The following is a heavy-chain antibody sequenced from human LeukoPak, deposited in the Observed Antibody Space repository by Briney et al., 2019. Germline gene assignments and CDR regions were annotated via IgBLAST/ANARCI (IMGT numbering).Heavy chain of an antibody. V-gene: IGHV3-13*01. J-gene: IGHJ4*02. D-gene: IGHD3-10*01. CDR1: GFTFSSYD. Sequence: PGGSLRLSCAASGFTFSSYDMHWVRHATGKGLEWVSAIGTAGDTYYPGSVKGRFTISRENAKNSLYLQMNSLRAGDTAVYYCARGESKWFGEPYFDYWGQGTLVTVSS. CDR3: ARGESKWFGEPYFDY. CDR2: IGTAGDT.